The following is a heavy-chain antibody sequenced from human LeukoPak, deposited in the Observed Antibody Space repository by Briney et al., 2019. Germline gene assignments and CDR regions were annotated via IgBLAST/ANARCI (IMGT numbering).Heavy chain of an antibody. D-gene: IGHD3-22*01. J-gene: IGHJ4*02. CDR3: ARGTPFDYDSSGYSPSDY. Sequence: GGSLRLSCAASGFTVSSNYMSWVRQAPGKGLEWVSYISSSGSTIYYADSVKGRFTISRDNAKNSLYLQMNSLRAEDTAVYYCARGTPFDYDSSGYSPSDYWGQGTLVTVSS. V-gene: IGHV3-11*04. CDR1: GFTVSSNY. CDR2: ISSSGSTI.